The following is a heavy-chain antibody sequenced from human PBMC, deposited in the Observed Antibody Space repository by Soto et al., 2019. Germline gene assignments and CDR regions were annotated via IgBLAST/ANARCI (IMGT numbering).Heavy chain of an antibody. V-gene: IGHV4-38-2*01. CDR3: ARAGQWLFGQYYFDY. Sequence: SSETLSLTCAVSGYFISSGHYWGWIRQPPGKGLEWIGYIYDSGTTYTYFNPSLKSRVTISVDTSKNQFSLKVRSVTAADSAVYYCARAGQWLFGQYYFDYWGQGTLVTVSS. D-gene: IGHD6-19*01. J-gene: IGHJ4*02. CDR1: GYFISSGHY. CDR2: IYDSGTTYT.